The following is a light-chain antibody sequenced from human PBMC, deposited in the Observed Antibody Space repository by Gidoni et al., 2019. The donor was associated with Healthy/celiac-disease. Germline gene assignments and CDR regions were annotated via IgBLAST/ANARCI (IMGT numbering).Light chain of an antibody. V-gene: IGKV1D-16*01. Sequence: DIQMTKSPSPLSASVGDRVTITCRASQGLSSWVAWYQQTPEKAPNSLIYAASSLQSGVPSRFRSSGSWTDFTLTIRSLQPEDFATYYCQQYNSYPLTFGGGTKVEIK. J-gene: IGKJ4*01. CDR1: QGLSSW. CDR2: AAS. CDR3: QQYNSYPLT.